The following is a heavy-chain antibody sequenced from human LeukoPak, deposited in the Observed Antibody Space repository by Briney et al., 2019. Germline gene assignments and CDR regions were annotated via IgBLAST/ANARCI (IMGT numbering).Heavy chain of an antibody. Sequence: WASVTVSCKASGGTFSSYAISWVRQAPGQGLEWMGGIIPIFGTANYAQKFQGRVTITADKSTSTAYMELSSLRSEDTAVYYCARETQRSGIAAAGQPNDYYYYYMDVWGKGTTVTVSS. V-gene: IGHV1-69*06. CDR2: IIPIFGTA. CDR3: ARETQRSGIAAAGQPNDYYYYYMDV. D-gene: IGHD6-13*01. J-gene: IGHJ6*03. CDR1: GGTFSSYA.